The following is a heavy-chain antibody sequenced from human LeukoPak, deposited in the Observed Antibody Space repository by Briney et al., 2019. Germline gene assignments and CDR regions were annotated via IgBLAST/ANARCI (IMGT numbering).Heavy chain of an antibody. J-gene: IGHJ4*02. D-gene: IGHD3-16*01. Sequence: PSQTLSLTCTVSDDSISDYYRGWIRQPPGKGQEWIGYFHNSGTSTYNPSLKSRVTISADTSKNQFSLKLNSLTTADTAVYYCTRGAGWLIDYWGQGILVTVSS. CDR2: FHNSGTS. V-gene: IGHV4-59*01. CDR1: DDSISDYY. CDR3: TRGAGWLIDY.